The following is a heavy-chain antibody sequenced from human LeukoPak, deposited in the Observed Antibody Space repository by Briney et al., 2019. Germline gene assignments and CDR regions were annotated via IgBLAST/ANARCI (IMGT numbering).Heavy chain of an antibody. CDR1: GLTFSSYE. J-gene: IGHJ4*02. D-gene: IGHD4-11*01. Sequence: GGSLRLSCAASGLTFSSYEMNWVRQAPGKGLEWVSYISSSGSTIYYADSVKGRFTISRDNAKNSLYLQMNSLRAEDTAVYYCARGTPTTRDFDSWGQGTLVTVSS. V-gene: IGHV3-48*03. CDR3: ARGTPTTRDFDS. CDR2: ISSSGSTI.